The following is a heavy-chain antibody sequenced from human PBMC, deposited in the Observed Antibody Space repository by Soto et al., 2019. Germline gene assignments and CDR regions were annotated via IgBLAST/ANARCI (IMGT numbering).Heavy chain of an antibody. CDR1: GYTFTSYY. V-gene: IGHV1-46*01. Sequence: QVQLVQSGAEVKKPGASVKVSCKASGYTFTSYYMHWVRQAPGQGLECMGIINPSGGSTSYAQKFQGRVTMTRDTSTSTGYMELSSLRSEDTAVYYCARNYGGIRAKENWFDPWGQGTLVTVSS. CDR2: INPSGGST. D-gene: IGHD4-17*01. CDR3: ARNYGGIRAKENWFDP. J-gene: IGHJ5*02.